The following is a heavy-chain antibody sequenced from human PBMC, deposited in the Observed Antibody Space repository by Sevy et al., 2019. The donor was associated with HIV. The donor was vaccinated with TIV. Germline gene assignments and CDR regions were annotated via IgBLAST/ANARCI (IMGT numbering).Heavy chain of an antibody. CDR2: ISVYKGNT. V-gene: IGHV1-18*01. CDR1: GYTFTNFG. D-gene: IGHD5-12*01. Sequence: ASVKVSCRASGYTFTNFGISWVRQAPGQGLEWIGWISVYKGNTDYAQKLQDRVTMTTDTSTSTAYMELRSLRSDDTAVYFCARGIGYSGFAVDYWGQGTLVTVSS. J-gene: IGHJ4*02. CDR3: ARGIGYSGFAVDY.